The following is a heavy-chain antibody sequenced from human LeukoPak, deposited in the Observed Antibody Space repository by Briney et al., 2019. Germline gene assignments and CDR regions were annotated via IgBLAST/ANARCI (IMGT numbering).Heavy chain of an antibody. D-gene: IGHD6-19*01. CDR3: AKKSIAVAGKYFQH. CDR2: IRYDGSNK. Sequence: GGSLRLSCAASGFTFSSCGMHWVRQAPGKGLEWVAFIRYDGSNKYYADSVKGRFTISRDNSKNTLYLQMNSLRAEDTAVYYCAKKSIAVAGKYFQHWGQGTLVTVSS. CDR1: GFTFSSCG. V-gene: IGHV3-30*02. J-gene: IGHJ1*01.